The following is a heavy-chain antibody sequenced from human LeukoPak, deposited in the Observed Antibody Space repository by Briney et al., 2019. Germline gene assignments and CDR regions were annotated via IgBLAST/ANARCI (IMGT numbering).Heavy chain of an antibody. CDR1: GGSMSSYY. Sequence: SETLSLTCSVSGGSMSSYYWSWIRQSPGKGLEWIGYIYYSGSTNYNPPLKSRVTISVDTSKNQFSLKLSSVTAADTAVYYCARHVWLQPFDYWGQGTLVTVSS. CDR3: ARHVWLQPFDY. J-gene: IGHJ4*02. V-gene: IGHV4-59*08. CDR2: IYYSGST. D-gene: IGHD3-9*01.